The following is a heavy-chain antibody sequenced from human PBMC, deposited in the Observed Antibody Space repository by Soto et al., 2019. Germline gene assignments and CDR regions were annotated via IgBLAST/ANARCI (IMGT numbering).Heavy chain of an antibody. V-gene: IGHV3-49*03. CDR1: GFTFGDYA. CDR3: SRDRSGITMIRGVADY. J-gene: IGHJ4*02. D-gene: IGHD3-10*01. Sequence: GGSLRLSCTGSGFTFGDYAMSWFRQAPGKGLEWVGFIRSKAYSGTAEYAASVKGRFTMSRDDSKNIAYLQMNSLKTEDTAVYYCSRDRSGITMIRGVADYWGQGTLVTVSS. CDR2: IRSKAYSGTA.